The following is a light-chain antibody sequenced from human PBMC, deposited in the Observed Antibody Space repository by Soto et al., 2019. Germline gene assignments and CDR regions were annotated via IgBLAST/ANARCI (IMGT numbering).Light chain of an antibody. CDR3: QHYGTSPPALT. CDR1: QSVSSSH. V-gene: IGKV3-20*01. J-gene: IGKJ4*01. CDR2: GAS. Sequence: IVVTQSPGTLSLPPGERAILSCSASQSVSSSHLAWYQQKPGQAPRLLIYGASSRATGIPDRFSGSGSGTDFSLTISRLEPEDFAVYYCQHYGTSPPALTFGGGTKVEIK.